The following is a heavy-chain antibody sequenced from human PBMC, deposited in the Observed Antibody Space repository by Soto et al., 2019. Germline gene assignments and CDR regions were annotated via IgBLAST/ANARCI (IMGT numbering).Heavy chain of an antibody. Sequence: PGGSLRLSCAASGFTFSSYDMHWVRQATGKGLEWVSAIGTAGDTYYPGSVKGRFTISRENAKNSLYLQMNSLRAEDTAVYYCGAIGNDCTNGVCYIGYWGQGTLVTVSS. D-gene: IGHD2-8*01. CDR2: IGTAGDT. V-gene: IGHV3-13*01. J-gene: IGHJ4*02. CDR1: GFTFSSYD. CDR3: GAIGNDCTNGVCYIGY.